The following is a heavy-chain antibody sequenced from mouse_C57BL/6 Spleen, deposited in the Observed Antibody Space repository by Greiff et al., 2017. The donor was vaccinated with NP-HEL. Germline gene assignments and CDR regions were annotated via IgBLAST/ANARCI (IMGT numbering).Heavy chain of an antibody. CDR2: IDPSDSYT. CDR1: GYTFTSYW. V-gene: IGHV1-59*01. Sequence: QVQLQQPGAELVRPGTSVKLSCKASGYTFTSYWMHWVKQRPGQGLEWIGVIDPSDSYTNYNQKFKGKATLTVDTSSSTAYMQLSSLTSEDSAVYYCATDSSGYPLFAYWGQGTLVTVSA. CDR3: ATDSSGYPLFAY. J-gene: IGHJ3*01. D-gene: IGHD3-2*02.